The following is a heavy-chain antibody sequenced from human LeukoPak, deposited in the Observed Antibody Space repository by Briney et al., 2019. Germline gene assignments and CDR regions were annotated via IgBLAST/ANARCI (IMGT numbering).Heavy chain of an antibody. D-gene: IGHD1-1*01. Sequence: PGRSLRLSCAASRYTFSSYAMHWVSQAPGKGLEWVAVISYDGSNKYYADSVKGRFTISRDNSKNTLYLQMDSLRAEDTAVYYCARDMATGTTGGDYWGQGTLVTVSS. V-gene: IGHV3-30*04. CDR2: ISYDGSNK. CDR1: RYTFSSYA. J-gene: IGHJ4*02. CDR3: ARDMATGTTGGDY.